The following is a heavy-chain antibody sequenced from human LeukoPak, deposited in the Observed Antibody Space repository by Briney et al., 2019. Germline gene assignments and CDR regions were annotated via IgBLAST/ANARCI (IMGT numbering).Heavy chain of an antibody. CDR2: IRYDGSNK. CDR3: AKDITVSGYELDY. J-gene: IGHJ4*02. V-gene: IGHV3-30*02. CDR1: GFTFSSYG. Sequence: PGGSLRLSCAASGFTFSSYGMHWVRQAPGKGLEWVAFIRYDGSNKYYADSVKGRFTISRDNSKNTLYLQMNSLRAEDTAVYYCAKDITVSGYELDYWGQGTLVTVSS. D-gene: IGHD5-12*01.